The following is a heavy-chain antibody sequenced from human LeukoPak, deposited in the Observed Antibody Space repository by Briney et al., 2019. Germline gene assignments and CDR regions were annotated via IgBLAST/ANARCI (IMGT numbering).Heavy chain of an antibody. V-gene: IGHV3-23*01. Sequence: GGSLRLSCAASGFTFSNYAMTWVRQAPGKGLEWVATISDSGDNTYYADSVKGRFTISRDNFKNAVDLRMNSLRAEDTAVYYCAKRSGVVGGYFDYWGQGTLVTVAS. CDR3: AKRSGVVGGYFDY. CDR2: ISDSGDNT. D-gene: IGHD3-3*01. J-gene: IGHJ4*02. CDR1: GFTFSNYA.